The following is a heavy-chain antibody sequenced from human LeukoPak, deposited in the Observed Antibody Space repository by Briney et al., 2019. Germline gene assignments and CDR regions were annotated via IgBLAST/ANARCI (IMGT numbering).Heavy chain of an antibody. D-gene: IGHD6-6*01. Sequence: ASVKVSCKASGYTFTSYGISWVRQAPGQGLEWMGWIGAYNGNTNYAQKLQGRVTMTTDTSTSTAYMELRSLRSDDTAVYYCARDRRYSSSSNSYYYYGMDVWGQGTTVTVSS. CDR3: ARDRRYSSSSNSYYYYGMDV. V-gene: IGHV1-18*01. CDR2: IGAYNGNT. J-gene: IGHJ6*02. CDR1: GYTFTSYG.